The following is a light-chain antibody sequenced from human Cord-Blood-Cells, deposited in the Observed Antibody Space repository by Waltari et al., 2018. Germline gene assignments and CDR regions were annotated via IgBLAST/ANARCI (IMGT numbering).Light chain of an antibody. CDR3: QQYYSTPYT. CDR2: WAS. Sequence: DIVMTQSPDSLAVSLGETATINCKSSQSVLYSSNNKSYLAWYQQKPGQPPRLLIYWASTRDTGVPDRFSGSGSGTDFTLTISSLQAEDVAVYYCQQYYSTPYTFGQGTKLEIK. V-gene: IGKV4-1*01. CDR1: QSVLYSSNNKSY. J-gene: IGKJ2*01.